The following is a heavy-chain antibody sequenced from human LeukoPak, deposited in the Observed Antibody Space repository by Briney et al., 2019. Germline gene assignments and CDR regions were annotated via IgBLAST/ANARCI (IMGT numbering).Heavy chain of an antibody. D-gene: IGHD6-13*01. V-gene: IGHV1-8*01. CDR1: GYTFTSYD. J-gene: IGHJ6*02. CDR3: ASRNSSSWYYYYYYGMDV. Sequence: ASVKVSCKASGYTFTSYDINWVRQATGQGLEWMGWMNPNSGNTGYAQKFQGRGTMTRNTSISTAYMELSSLRSEDTAVYYCASRNSSSWYYYYYYGMDVWGQGTTVNVSS. CDR2: MNPNSGNT.